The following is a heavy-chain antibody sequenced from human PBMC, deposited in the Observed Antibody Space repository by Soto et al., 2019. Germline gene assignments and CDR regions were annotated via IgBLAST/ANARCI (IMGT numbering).Heavy chain of an antibody. CDR1: GFTFIGYG. Sequence: HPGESLRLSCAASGFTFIGYGMHWVRQAPGKGLEWVAVISHDRKKQLYADSVKGRFTISRDNSEHTVDLQMNNLKPEDTALYFCVKDRIGLTTMRYYFEYWGPGALVTVSS. D-gene: IGHD4-17*01. CDR2: ISHDRKKQ. V-gene: IGHV3-30*18. CDR3: VKDRIGLTTMRYYFEY. J-gene: IGHJ4*02.